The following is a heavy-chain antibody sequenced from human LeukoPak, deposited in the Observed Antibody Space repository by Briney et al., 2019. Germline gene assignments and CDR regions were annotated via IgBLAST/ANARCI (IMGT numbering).Heavy chain of an antibody. D-gene: IGHD6-19*01. CDR3: ARRGSVAVGVYDP. Sequence: PSETLSLTCTVSGGSISSSSYYWGWIRQPPGKGLEWIGSIYYSGSTYYNPSLKSRVTVSVDTSKNQFSLKLSSVTAADTAVYYCARRGSVAVGVYDPWGQGTLVTVSS. CDR1: GGSISSSSYY. CDR2: IYYSGST. J-gene: IGHJ5*02. V-gene: IGHV4-39*01.